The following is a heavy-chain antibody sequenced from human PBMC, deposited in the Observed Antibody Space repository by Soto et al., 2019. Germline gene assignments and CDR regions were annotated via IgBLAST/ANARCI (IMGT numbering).Heavy chain of an antibody. CDR3: AREGALKPFSS. Sequence: GGSLRLSCVTYGLTFTDYWMSWVRQAPGKGLEWVANIKQDESEKNYLDSVKGRFTISRDNAKNSVYLQMDSLRVEDTAVYYCAREGALKPFSSWGQGALVTVSS. CDR1: GLTFTDYW. J-gene: IGHJ5*02. CDR2: IKQDESEK. V-gene: IGHV3-7*01.